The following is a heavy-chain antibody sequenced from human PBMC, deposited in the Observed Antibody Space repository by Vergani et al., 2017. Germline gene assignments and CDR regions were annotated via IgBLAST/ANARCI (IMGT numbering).Heavy chain of an antibody. V-gene: IGHV3-23*04. CDR3: AKRGDWTVVVTQYYFDY. CDR2: ISGSGGST. CDR1: GFTFSSYA. J-gene: IGHJ4*02. Sequence: VQLVESGGGLVKPGGSLRLSCAASGFTFSSYAMSWVRQAPGKGLEWVSAISGSGGSTYYADSVKGRFTISRDNSKNTLYLQMNSLRAEDTAVYYCAKRGDWTVVVTQYYFDYWGQGTLVTVSS. D-gene: IGHD2-21*02.